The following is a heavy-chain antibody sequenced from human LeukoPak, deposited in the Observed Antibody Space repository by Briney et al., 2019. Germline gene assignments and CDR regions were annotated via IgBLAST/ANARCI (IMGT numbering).Heavy chain of an antibody. V-gene: IGHV4-59*01. J-gene: IGHJ4*02. CDR3: ARVKLLAYYFDY. Sequence: PSETLSLTCAVYGGSFSGYYWSWIRQPPGKGLEWIGYIYYSGSTNYNPSLKSRVTISVKTSKNQFSLKLSSVTAADTAVYYCARVKLLAYYFDYWGQGTLVTVSS. CDR1: GGSFSGYY. D-gene: IGHD2-15*01. CDR2: IYYSGST.